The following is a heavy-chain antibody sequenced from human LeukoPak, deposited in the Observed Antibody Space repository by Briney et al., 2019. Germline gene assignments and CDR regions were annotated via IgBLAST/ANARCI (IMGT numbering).Heavy chain of an antibody. CDR2: IYTSGST. V-gene: IGHV4-61*02. D-gene: IGHD5-12*01. CDR3: AGGYSDYDRAASWFDP. Sequence: SETLSLTCTVSGGSISSGSYYWSWIRQPAGKGLEWIGCIYTSGSTNYNPSLKSRVTISVDTSKNQFSLKLSSVTAADTAVYYCAGGYSDYDRAASWFDPWGQGTLVTVSS. J-gene: IGHJ5*02. CDR1: GGSISSGSYY.